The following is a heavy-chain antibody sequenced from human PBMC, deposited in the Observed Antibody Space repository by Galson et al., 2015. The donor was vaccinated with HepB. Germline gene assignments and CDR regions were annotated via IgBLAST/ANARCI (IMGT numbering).Heavy chain of an antibody. V-gene: IGHV1-2*02. D-gene: IGHD1/OR15-1a*01. CDR2: INPTSGGT. Sequence: SVKVSCKGFNYTFTAYYMHWVRQAPGQGPEWMGWINPTSGGTSYAQKFQGRVAMTRDASIRTAYLEMKNLRPDDTAVYYCARDPGTVAWGHTYGMDFWGQGTTVTVSS. CDR3: ARDPGTVAWGHTYGMDF. J-gene: IGHJ6*02. CDR1: NYTFTAYY.